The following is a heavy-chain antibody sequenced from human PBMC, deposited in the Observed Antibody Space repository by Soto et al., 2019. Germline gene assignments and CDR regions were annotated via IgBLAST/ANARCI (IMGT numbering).Heavy chain of an antibody. Sequence: SETLSLTCTVSGSSISSYYWSWIRQPPGKGLEWIGYIYYSGSTNYNPSLKSRVTISVDTSKNQFSLKLSSVTAADTAVYYCATSQVPYYMDVWGKGTTVTVSS. V-gene: IGHV4-59*01. J-gene: IGHJ6*03. CDR1: GSSISSYY. CDR3: ATSQVPYYMDV. CDR2: IYYSGST.